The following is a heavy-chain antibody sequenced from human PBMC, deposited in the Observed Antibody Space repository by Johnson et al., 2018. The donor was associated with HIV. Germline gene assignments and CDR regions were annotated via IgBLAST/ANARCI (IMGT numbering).Heavy chain of an antibody. Sequence: VQLVESGGDVVRPGGSLRLSCAASGFTFSSYDMHWVRQATGKGLEWVSAIGTAGDTYYPGSVKGRFTISRENAKNSLYLQMNSLRAGDTAVYYCARDGGIPTGDAFDIWGQGTMVTVSS. D-gene: IGHD1-26*01. V-gene: IGHV3-13*01. J-gene: IGHJ3*02. CDR1: GFTFSSYD. CDR2: IGTAGDT. CDR3: ARDGGIPTGDAFDI.